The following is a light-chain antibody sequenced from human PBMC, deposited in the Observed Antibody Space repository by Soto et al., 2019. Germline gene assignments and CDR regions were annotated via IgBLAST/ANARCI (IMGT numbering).Light chain of an antibody. J-gene: IGLJ3*02. CDR2: SNN. Sequence: QSVLTQPPSASGTPGQRVTISCSGSSSNIGSNTVNWYQQLPGTAPKLLIYSNNQRPSGVPERFSGSKSGTSASLAISGLQYEDEADYYCAAWDDSLKEVFGGGTKLTVL. CDR1: SSNIGSNT. CDR3: AAWDDSLKEV. V-gene: IGLV1-44*01.